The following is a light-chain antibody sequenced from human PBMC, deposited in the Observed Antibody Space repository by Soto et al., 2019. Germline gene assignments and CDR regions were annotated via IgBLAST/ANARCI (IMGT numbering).Light chain of an antibody. CDR1: SSDVGGYNY. J-gene: IGLJ1*01. Sequence: QSVLTQPASVSGSPGQSITISCTGTSSDVGGYNYVSWYQQHPGKAPKLMIFDVNNRPSGISSRFSGSKSGNTASLTLSGLQAEDEADYYCCSYTRSTTYVFGTGTKVTVL. CDR3: CSYTRSTTYV. CDR2: DVN. V-gene: IGLV2-14*03.